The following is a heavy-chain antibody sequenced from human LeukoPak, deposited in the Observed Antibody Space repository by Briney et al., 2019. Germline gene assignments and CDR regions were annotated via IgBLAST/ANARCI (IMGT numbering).Heavy chain of an antibody. CDR3: ATEGYYYDSGGFSLFDY. Sequence: PGGSLRFSLAASGFTFGRYNMNGFRKAPGKGLKFISHFSSSGSTIYYADSVKGRFTISGDNTNNSFYLQTNSLRAEDTAVYYCATEGYYYDSGGFSLFDYWGQGTLVTVSS. CDR2: FSSSGSTI. D-gene: IGHD3-22*01. J-gene: IGHJ4*02. CDR1: GFTFGRYN. V-gene: IGHV3-48*01.